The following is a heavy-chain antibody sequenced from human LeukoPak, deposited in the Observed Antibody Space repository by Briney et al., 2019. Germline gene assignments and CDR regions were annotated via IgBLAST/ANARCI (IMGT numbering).Heavy chain of an antibody. J-gene: IGHJ1*01. V-gene: IGHV1-18*01. Sequence: ASVKVSCKASGYTFTSYGISWVRQAPGQGLEWMGWISAYNGNTNYAQKLQGRVTMTTDTSTSTAYMELRSLRSDDTAVYYCARGGQLRYFDWLSQEYFQHWGQGTLATVSS. D-gene: IGHD3-9*01. CDR1: GYTFTSYG. CDR2: ISAYNGNT. CDR3: ARGGQLRYFDWLSQEYFQH.